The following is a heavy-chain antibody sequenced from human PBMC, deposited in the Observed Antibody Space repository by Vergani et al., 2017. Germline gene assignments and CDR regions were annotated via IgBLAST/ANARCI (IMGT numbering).Heavy chain of an antibody. CDR2: INPNSGGT. D-gene: IGHD5-12*01. J-gene: IGHJ4*02. CDR1: GYTFIGYY. Sequence: QVQLVQSGAEVKKPGASVKVSCKASGYTFIGYYMHWVRQAPGQGLEWMGWINPNSGGTNYAQTFQGRVTMTRDTSISTAYMELSRLRSDDTAVYYCARGQWLPTLSFDYWGQGTLVTVSS. CDR3: ARGQWLPTLSFDY. V-gene: IGHV1-2*02.